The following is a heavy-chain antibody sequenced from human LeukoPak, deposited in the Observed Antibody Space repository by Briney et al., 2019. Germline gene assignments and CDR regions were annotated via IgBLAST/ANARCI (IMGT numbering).Heavy chain of an antibody. V-gene: IGHV3-21*04. CDR1: GFTFSSYS. Sequence: GGSLRLSCAASGFTFSSYSMNWVRQAPGKGLEWVSSISSSSSYIYYADSVKGRFTISKDNAKNSLYLQMNSLRAEDTAVYYCARTSGALQFDYWGQGTLVTVSP. CDR2: ISSSSSYI. J-gene: IGHJ4*02. CDR3: ARTSGALQFDY.